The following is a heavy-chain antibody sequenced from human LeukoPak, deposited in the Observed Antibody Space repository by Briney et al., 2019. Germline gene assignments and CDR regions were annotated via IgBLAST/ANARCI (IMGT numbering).Heavy chain of an antibody. D-gene: IGHD3-3*01. CDR1: GGSIRGSSYY. V-gene: IGHV4-39*01. J-gene: IGHJ5*02. CDR2: IYYSGST. CDR3: ARSSGVVIHNWFDP. Sequence: PSETLSLTCTVSGGSIRGSSYYWVWIRQPPGKGLEWIGTIYYSGSTYYNPSLKGRVTISADTSKNQLSLKVRSVTAADTAVYYCARSSGVVIHNWFDPWGQGTLVTVSS.